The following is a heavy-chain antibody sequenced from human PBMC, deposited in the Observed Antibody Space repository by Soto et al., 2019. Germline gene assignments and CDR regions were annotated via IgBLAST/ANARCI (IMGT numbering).Heavy chain of an antibody. CDR1: GLTFSSYW. CDR3: SSPVSGWQYFDY. CDR2: INSDGSST. D-gene: IGHD6-19*01. Sequence: GGSLRLTCAASGLTFSSYWMHWVRQAPGKGLVWVSRINSDGSSTSYADSVKGRFTISRDNAKNTLYLQMNSLRAEDTAVYYCSSPVSGWQYFDYWGQGTLVTVSS. J-gene: IGHJ4*02. V-gene: IGHV3-74*01.